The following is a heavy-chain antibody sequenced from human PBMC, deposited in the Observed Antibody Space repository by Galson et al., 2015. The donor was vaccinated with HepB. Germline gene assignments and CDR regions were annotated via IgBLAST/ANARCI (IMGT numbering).Heavy chain of an antibody. D-gene: IGHD2-15*01. CDR1: GFTFSSCS. J-gene: IGHJ5*02. Sequence: SLRLSCAASGFTFSSCSMDWVRQAPGKGLEWVSSISSGSTYIYYADSVKGRFTISRDNAKNSLYLQMNSLRAEDTAVYYCASVSCSGGSCHGGLDPWGQGTLVTVSS. CDR2: ISSGSTYI. CDR3: ASVSCSGGSCHGGLDP. V-gene: IGHV3-21*01.